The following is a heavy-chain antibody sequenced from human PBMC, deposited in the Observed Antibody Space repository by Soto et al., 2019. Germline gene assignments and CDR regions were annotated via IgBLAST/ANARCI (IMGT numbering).Heavy chain of an antibody. Sequence: SVKFSCQASGYPFTSYGISWLRQARGQGLEWMGWISAYNGNTNYAQKLQGRVNMTTETSTSTAYMELRSLRSDDTAVYYCARASNTYYYDSSGYYPFDDWGQGTLVTVSS. CDR1: GYPFTSYG. CDR2: ISAYNGNT. CDR3: ARASNTYYYDSSGYYPFDD. V-gene: IGHV1-18*04. J-gene: IGHJ4*02. D-gene: IGHD3-22*01.